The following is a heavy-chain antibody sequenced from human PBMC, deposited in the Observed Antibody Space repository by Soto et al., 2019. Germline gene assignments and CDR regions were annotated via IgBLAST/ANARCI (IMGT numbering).Heavy chain of an antibody. CDR1: GGSISSYY. V-gene: IGHV4-59*08. CDR3: ARRSGYSYGYEFDY. CDR2: IYYSGST. J-gene: IGHJ4*02. Sequence: QVQLQESGPGLVKPSETLSLTCTVSGGSISSYYWSWIRQPPGKGLEWIGYIYYSGSTNYNPSLNSRVTISVDTSKNQFSLKLSSVTAADTAVYYCARRSGYSYGYEFDYWGQGTLVTVSS. D-gene: IGHD5-18*01.